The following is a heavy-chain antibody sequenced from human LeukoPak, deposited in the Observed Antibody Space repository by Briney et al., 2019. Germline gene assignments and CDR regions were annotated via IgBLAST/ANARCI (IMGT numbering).Heavy chain of an antibody. D-gene: IGHD3-16*01. J-gene: IGHJ4*02. CDR3: ATDESGDTFGGVFVFDY. CDR1: GYTLTELS. CDR2: FDPEDGET. V-gene: IGHV1-24*01. Sequence: GASVKVSCKVSGYTLTELSMHWVRQAPGKGLEWMGGFDPEDGETIYAQKFQGRVTMTEDTSTDTAYMELSSLRSEDTAVYYCATDESGDTFGGVFVFDYWGQGTLVTVSS.